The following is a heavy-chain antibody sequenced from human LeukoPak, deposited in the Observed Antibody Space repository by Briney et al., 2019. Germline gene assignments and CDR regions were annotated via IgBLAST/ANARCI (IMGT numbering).Heavy chain of an antibody. V-gene: IGHV4-34*01. CDR1: GGSFSGYY. J-gene: IGHJ4*02. CDR2: INHSGST. D-gene: IGHD3-22*01. CDR3: ARGYNIDSSGIGFDY. Sequence: SETLSLTCAVYGGSFSGYYWSWIRQPPGKGLEWIGEINHSGSTNYNPSLKSRVTISVETSKNQFSLKLSSVTAADTAVYYCARGYNIDSSGIGFDYWGQGTLVTVSS.